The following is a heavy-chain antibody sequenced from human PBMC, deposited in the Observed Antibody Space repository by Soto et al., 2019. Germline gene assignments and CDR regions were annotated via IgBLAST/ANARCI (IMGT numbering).Heavy chain of an antibody. V-gene: IGHV4-34*01. CDR2: INHSGST. D-gene: IGHD3-16*01. CDR3: ADSYVWGSYTPRD. J-gene: IGHJ4*02. Sequence: QVQLQQWGAGLLKPSETMALTCAVYGGSFSGYYWSWLRHTPGKGREWIGEINHSGSTNCNPSLKSAVTISVDTSKNQFALKLSSVTAADTAVYYCADSYVWGSYTPRDWGQGTMVTVSS. CDR1: GGSFSGYY.